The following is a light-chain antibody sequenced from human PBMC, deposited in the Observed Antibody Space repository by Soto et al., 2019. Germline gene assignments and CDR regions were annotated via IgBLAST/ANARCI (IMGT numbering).Light chain of an antibody. CDR1: SSDIDAYNY. J-gene: IGLJ2*01. V-gene: IGLV2-8*01. CDR2: EVS. Sequence: QSVLTQPPSASGSPGQSVAISCTVTSSDIDAYNYVSWYQQHPGKVPKLILYEVSKRPSGVPDRFSGSRSGNTASLTVSGLQAEDEADYYCCSDVGSNDWVFGGGTKLTVL. CDR3: CSDVGSNDWV.